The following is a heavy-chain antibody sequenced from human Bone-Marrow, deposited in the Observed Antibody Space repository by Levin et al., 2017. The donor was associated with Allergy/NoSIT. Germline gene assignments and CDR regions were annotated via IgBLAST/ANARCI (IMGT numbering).Heavy chain of an antibody. V-gene: IGHV3-48*04. J-gene: IGHJ4*02. CDR3: ARVTPLRYFDWQMDY. CDR2: ISSSSSTI. CDR1: GFTFSSYS. D-gene: IGHD3-9*01. Sequence: LSLTCAASGFTFSSYSMNWVRQAPGKGLEWVSYISSSSSTIYYADSVKGRFTISRDNAKNSLYLQMNSLRAEDTAVYYCARVTPLRYFDWQMDYWGQGTLVTVSS.